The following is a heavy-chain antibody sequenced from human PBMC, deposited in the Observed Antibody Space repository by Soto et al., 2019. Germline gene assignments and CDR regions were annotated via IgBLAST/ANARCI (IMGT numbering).Heavy chain of an antibody. CDR1: GGSFSGYY. CDR2: INHSGST. D-gene: IGHD3-10*01. Sequence: SETLSLTCAVYGGSFSGYYWSWIRQPPGKGLEWIGEINHSGSTNYNPSLKSRVTISVDTSKNQFSLKLSSVTAADTAVYYCARTPNAVGSGSREYYFDYWGQGTLVTVSS. V-gene: IGHV4-34*01. J-gene: IGHJ4*02. CDR3: ARTPNAVGSGSREYYFDY.